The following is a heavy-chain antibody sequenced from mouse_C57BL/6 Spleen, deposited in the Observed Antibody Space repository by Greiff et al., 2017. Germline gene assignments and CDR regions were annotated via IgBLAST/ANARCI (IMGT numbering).Heavy chain of an antibody. Sequence: QVQLQQPGAELVKPGASVKLSCKASGYTFTSYWMHWVKQRPGQGLEWIGMIHPNSGSTNYNEKFKSKATLTVDKSSSTAYMQLSSLTSEDSAVYYCAGPHYDYAYWYFDVWGTGTTVTVSS. D-gene: IGHD2-4*01. CDR2: IHPNSGST. CDR3: AGPHYDYAYWYFDV. J-gene: IGHJ1*03. CDR1: GYTFTSYW. V-gene: IGHV1-64*01.